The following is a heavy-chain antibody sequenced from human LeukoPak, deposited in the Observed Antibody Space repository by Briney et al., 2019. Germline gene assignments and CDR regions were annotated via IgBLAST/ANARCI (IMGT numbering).Heavy chain of an antibody. D-gene: IGHD5-12*01. J-gene: IGHJ4*02. CDR2: IIPILGIA. Sequence: GSSVKVSCKASGGTFSSYTISWVRQAPGQGLEWMGRIIPILGIANYAQKFQGRVTITADKSTSTAYMELSSLRSEDTAVYYCARAEGSGYDFYFDYWGQGTLVTVSS. CDR1: GGTFSSYT. CDR3: ARAEGSGYDFYFDY. V-gene: IGHV1-69*02.